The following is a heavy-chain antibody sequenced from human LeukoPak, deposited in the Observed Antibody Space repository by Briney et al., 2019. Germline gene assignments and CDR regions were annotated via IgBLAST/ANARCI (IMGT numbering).Heavy chain of an antibody. CDR2: IWYDGSNK. CDR3: AKLSSDYYMDV. J-gene: IGHJ6*03. V-gene: IGHV3-30*02. Sequence: GGSLRLSCAASGFTFSSYGMHWVRQAPGKGLEWVAFIWYDGSNKYYADSVKGRFTISRDNSKNTLYLQMNSLRAEDTAVYSCAKLSSDYYMDVWGKGTTVTVSS. CDR1: GFTFSSYG.